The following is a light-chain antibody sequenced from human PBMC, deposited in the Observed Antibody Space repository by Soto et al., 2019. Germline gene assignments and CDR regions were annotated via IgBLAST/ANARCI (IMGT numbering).Light chain of an antibody. CDR3: QQFGSSPLT. Sequence: EIVLTQSPGTLSLSPGERATHSCRASQTISSSYLAWYQQKPGQAPRLLIYGASSRATGVPDRFSGSGSGTDFTLTISSLEPEDFAVYYCQQFGSSPLTFGGGTKVEIK. J-gene: IGKJ4*01. CDR2: GAS. CDR1: QTISSSY. V-gene: IGKV3-20*01.